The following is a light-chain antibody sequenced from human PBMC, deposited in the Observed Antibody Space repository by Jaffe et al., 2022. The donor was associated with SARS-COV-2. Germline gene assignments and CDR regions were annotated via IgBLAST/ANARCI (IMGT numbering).Light chain of an antibody. CDR2: WAS. Sequence: DIVMTQSPDSLAVSLGERATINCKSSQSVLYSSNNKNYLAWFQQKPGQPPKLLIYWASTRESGVPDRFSGSGSGTDFTLTISSLQAEDVAVYYCQQYHNHPWTFGQGTKVEIK. CDR1: QSVLYSSNNKNY. J-gene: IGKJ1*01. V-gene: IGKV4-1*01. CDR3: QQYHNHPWT.